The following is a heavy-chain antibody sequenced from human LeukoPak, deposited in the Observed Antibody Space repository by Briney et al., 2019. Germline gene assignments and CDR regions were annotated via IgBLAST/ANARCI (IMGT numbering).Heavy chain of an antibody. V-gene: IGHV3-74*01. CDR1: GFTFSSYL. J-gene: IGHJ4*02. CDR2: ISGDGSTT. CDR3: AYGNGWFFDY. Sequence: PGGSRRLSCAASGFTFSSYLMHWVRQAPGQGLVWVSRISGDGSTTTYADSVKGRFTISRDNAKNTLYLQMNSPRAEDTAVYYCAYGNGWFFDYWGQGSMVTVSS. D-gene: IGHD6-19*01.